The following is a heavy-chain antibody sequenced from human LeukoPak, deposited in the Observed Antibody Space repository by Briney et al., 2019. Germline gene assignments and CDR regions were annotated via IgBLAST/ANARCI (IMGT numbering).Heavy chain of an antibody. V-gene: IGHV3-7*04. J-gene: IGHJ4*02. CDR1: GFTFSSYW. D-gene: IGHD2/OR15-2a*01. Sequence: GSLRLSCAASGFTFSSYWMNWVRQAPGKGLEWVANIKQDGGEKYYVDSVKGRFTISRDNSKNTVYLQMNSLRDEDTAVYYCAKDARGSMAGFDYWGQGTLVTVSS. CDR2: IKQDGGEK. CDR3: AKDARGSMAGFDY.